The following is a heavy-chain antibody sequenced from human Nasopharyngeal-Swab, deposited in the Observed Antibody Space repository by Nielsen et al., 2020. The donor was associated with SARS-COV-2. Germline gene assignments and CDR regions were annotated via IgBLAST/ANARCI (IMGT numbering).Heavy chain of an antibody. D-gene: IGHD3-16*02. V-gene: IGHV3-74*01. J-gene: IGHJ4*02. CDR2: INSDGSSA. CDR3: ASIGGLDY. Sequence: VRQAPGKGLVWVSRINSDGSSASYADSVKGRFTISSDNAKNTLYLQMNSLRAEDTAVYYCASIGGLDYWGQGTLVTVSS.